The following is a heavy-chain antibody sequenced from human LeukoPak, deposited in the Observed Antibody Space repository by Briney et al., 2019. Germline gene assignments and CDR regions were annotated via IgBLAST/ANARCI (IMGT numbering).Heavy chain of an antibody. V-gene: IGHV1-2*02. CDR2: INPNSGGT. CDR3: ARDAIFGVVRECDY. CDR1: GYTFTGYY. D-gene: IGHD3-3*01. Sequence: ASVKVSCKASGYTFTGYYMHWVRQAPGQGLEWMGWINPNSGGTNYAQKFQGRVTMTRDTSISTAYMELSRLRSDDTAVYYCARDAIFGVVRECDYWGQGTLVTVSS. J-gene: IGHJ4*02.